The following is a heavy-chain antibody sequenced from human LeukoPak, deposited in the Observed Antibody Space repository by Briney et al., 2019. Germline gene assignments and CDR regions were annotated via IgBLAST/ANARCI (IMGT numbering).Heavy chain of an antibody. Sequence: GASMHISCAGSGYFITSYWIGWVRQMPGKGLEWMGIIYPGDSDTRYSPSFQGQVTISADKSIRTAYLQWSSVKASDTPMYYCARQPLLYSGRTVEDYWGQGTLVTVSS. J-gene: IGHJ4*02. V-gene: IGHV5-51*01. D-gene: IGHD1-14*01. CDR1: GYFITSYW. CDR3: ARQPLLYSGRTVEDY. CDR2: IYPGDSDT.